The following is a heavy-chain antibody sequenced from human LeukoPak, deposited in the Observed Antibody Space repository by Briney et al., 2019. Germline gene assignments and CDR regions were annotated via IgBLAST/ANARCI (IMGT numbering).Heavy chain of an antibody. J-gene: IGHJ4*02. V-gene: IGHV4-59*01. D-gene: IGHD2-2*01. CDR3: ARSIGYRGYAQY. Sequence: SETLSLTCTVSGGSISSYYWSXXXQAPGKGLXXXGYIYYSGITNYNPSLKSRVTISVDTSKNQFSLKLSSVTAADTAVYYCARSIGYRGYAQYWGQGTLVTVSS. CDR1: GGSISSYY. CDR2: IYYSGIT.